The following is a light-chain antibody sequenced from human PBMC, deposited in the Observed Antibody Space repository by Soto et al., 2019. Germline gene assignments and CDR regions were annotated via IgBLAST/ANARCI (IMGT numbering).Light chain of an antibody. CDR1: QDIGKD. J-gene: IGKJ1*01. CDR3: LQHNNYPRA. V-gene: IGKV1-17*01. CDR2: AAS. Sequence: DIQMTQSPSSLSASVGDRVTITCRASQDIGKDLGWYQQRPGKAPKRLIYAASSLQSGGPSRFSGSGSGTEFILTSSSLQPEDFATYYCLQHNNYPRAFGQGTKVEIK.